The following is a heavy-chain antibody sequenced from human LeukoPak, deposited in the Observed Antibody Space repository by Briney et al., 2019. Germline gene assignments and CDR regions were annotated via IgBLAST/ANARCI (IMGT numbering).Heavy chain of an antibody. CDR1: GGSISSGSHY. CDR3: ARDQGRRTAARSVDYYYMDV. Sequence: SQTLSLTCTVSGGSISSGSHYWSWIRQPAGKGLEWIGRIYTSGSTNYNPTLKSRVTISVDTSKNQFSLKLSSVTAADTAVYYCARDQGRRTAARSVDYYYMDVWGKGTTVTVSS. CDR2: IYTSGST. J-gene: IGHJ6*03. V-gene: IGHV4-61*02. D-gene: IGHD6-6*01.